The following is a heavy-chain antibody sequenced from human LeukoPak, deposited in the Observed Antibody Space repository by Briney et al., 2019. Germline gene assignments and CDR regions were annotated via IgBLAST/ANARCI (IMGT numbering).Heavy chain of an antibody. Sequence: ASVKVSCKASGYTFTNYYIHWVRQAPGQGLEWMGIIDPSNGSTDFAQKFQGRVTMTRDTYTSTVYMELSSLRSEDTAVHYCAREQYYSDGSGYATLFDYWGLGTLVTVSS. J-gene: IGHJ4*02. CDR2: IDPSNGST. CDR3: AREQYYSDGSGYATLFDY. D-gene: IGHD3-22*01. V-gene: IGHV1-46*01. CDR1: GYTFTNYY.